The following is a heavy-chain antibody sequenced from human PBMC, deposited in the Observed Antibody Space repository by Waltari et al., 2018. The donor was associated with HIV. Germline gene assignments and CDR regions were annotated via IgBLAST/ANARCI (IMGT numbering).Heavy chain of an antibody. CDR2: IKRHSDGGTS. CDR3: TTDVYDGSGRNAFDV. Sequence: EVQLVESGGGLVKPGGSLRLSCAVSGFDFTHAWLNWVRQAPGKGLEWIGRIKRHSDGGTSDYAAPLKGRFSISRDDSQRTLFLQISSLMTEDTGVYYCTTDVYDGSGRNAFDVWGQGTMVTVSS. V-gene: IGHV3-15*01. J-gene: IGHJ3*01. D-gene: IGHD5-12*01. CDR1: GFDFTHAW.